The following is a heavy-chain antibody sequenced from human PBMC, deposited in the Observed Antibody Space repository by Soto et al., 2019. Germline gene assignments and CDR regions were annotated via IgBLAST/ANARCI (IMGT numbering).Heavy chain of an antibody. J-gene: IGHJ3*02. D-gene: IGHD6-19*01. V-gene: IGHV1-46*01. CDR1: GYTFINYY. Sequence: ASVKVSCKASGYTFINYYMHWVRQAPGQGLEWMGIINPNGGSTTYAQKFQGRVTLTRDTSTNTVNMELSSLRSEDTAVYYCAREEWLVRRNDPFDIWGQGTMVTVS. CDR2: INPNGGST. CDR3: AREEWLVRRNDPFDI.